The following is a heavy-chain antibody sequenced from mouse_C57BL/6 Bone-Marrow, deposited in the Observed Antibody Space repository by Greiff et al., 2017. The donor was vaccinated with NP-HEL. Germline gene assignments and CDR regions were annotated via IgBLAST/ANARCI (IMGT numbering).Heavy chain of an antibody. CDR2: IIYDGSST. J-gene: IGHJ1*03. V-gene: IGHV5-16*01. CDR1: GFTFSDYY. Sequence: EVKLVESEGGLVQPGSSMKLSCTASGFTFSDYYMAWVRQVPEKGLEWVANIIYDGSSTYYLDSLKSRFIISRDNATNILYLQMSSLKSKDTATYYCAREPYYYGSIYWYFDVWGTGTTVTVSS. CDR3: AREPYYYGSIYWYFDV. D-gene: IGHD1-1*01.